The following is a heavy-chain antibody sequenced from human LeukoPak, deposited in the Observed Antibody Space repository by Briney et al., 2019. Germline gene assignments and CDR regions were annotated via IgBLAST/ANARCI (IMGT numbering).Heavy chain of an antibody. Sequence: KPSETLSLTCAVYGGSFSGYQWSWIRQPPGKRLEWIGKINHSGSTIYNPSLKSRVTISVDTSKNQFSLKLSPVTAADTAVYYCAQGNWFDPWGQGTLVTVSS. V-gene: IGHV4-34*01. J-gene: IGHJ5*02. CDR2: INHSGST. CDR1: GGSFSGYQ. CDR3: AQGNWFDP.